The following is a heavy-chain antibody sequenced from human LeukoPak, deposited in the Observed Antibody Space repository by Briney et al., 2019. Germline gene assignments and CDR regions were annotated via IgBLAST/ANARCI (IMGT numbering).Heavy chain of an antibody. D-gene: IGHD6-19*01. CDR2: IYHGGST. V-gene: IGHV4-30-2*01. J-gene: IGHJ5*02. CDR1: GGSNSSGGYY. CDR3: ARARPGYSSGWYGENWFDP. Sequence: SETLSLTCTVSGGSNSSGGYYWSWIRQPPGKGLEWIGYIYHGGSTYYNPSLKSRVTISVDRSKNQFSLKLSSVTAADTAMYYCARARPGYSSGWYGENWFDPWGQGTLVTVSS.